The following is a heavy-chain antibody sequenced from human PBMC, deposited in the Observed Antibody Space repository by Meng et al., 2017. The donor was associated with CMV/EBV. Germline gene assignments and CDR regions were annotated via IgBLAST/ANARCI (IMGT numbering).Heavy chain of an antibody. Sequence: QVQPEPPCAWVMRPGASVKVSCQTTGYRYSDHYLHWVRQAPGQGLEWMGWIYPNSCGTHYAQKFQDRVTMTRDTSISTVYMELSRLTSDDTAAYYCVRDHNWGPDYWGQGTLVTVSS. D-gene: IGHD1-1*01. J-gene: IGHJ4*02. CDR3: VRDHNWGPDY. CDR2: IYPNSCGT. V-gene: IGHV1-2*02. CDR1: GYRYSDHY.